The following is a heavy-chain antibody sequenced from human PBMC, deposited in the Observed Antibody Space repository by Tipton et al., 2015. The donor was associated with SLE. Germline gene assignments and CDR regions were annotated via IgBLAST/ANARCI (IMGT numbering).Heavy chain of an antibody. CDR1: GFTFSSFG. J-gene: IGHJ4*02. CDR3: AKGGAGGLFFDS. V-gene: IGHV3-NL1*01. D-gene: IGHD3/OR15-3a*01. CDR2: IYYGARR. Sequence: GSLRLSCTASGFTFSSFGMHWVRRAPGRGLEWVSIIYYGARRYSRDSVKGRFTISRDDSKNTLDLQMDSLRAEDTGIYYCAKGGAGGLFFDSWGQGTLVTVSS.